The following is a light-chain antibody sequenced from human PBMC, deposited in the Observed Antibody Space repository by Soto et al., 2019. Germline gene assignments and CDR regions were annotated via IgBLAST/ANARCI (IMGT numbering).Light chain of an antibody. CDR1: TSDIGANS. CDR3: SAWDDSLSVRL. CDR2: WSS. V-gene: IGLV1-47*01. Sequence: QLVLTQPPSASGTPGQRVTISCSGSTSDIGANSVFWYQQLPRAAPKLLIYWSSQRPSGVPDRFSGSKSGTSGSLTISGLRSEDEGEYYCSAWDDSLSVRLFGGGTKVTVL. J-gene: IGLJ3*02.